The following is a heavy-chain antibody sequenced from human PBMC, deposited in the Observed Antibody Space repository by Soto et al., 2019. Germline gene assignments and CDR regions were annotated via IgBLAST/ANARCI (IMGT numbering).Heavy chain of an antibody. D-gene: IGHD6-6*01. CDR1: GGSVTRSW. V-gene: IGHV5-51*01. J-gene: IGHJ4*02. Sequence: GPALQLSGEGSGGSVTRSWIGSVRQMPGKGLEWMGIIYPGDSDTRYSPSFQGQVTISADKSISTAYLQWSSLKASDTAMYYCARHAYSSSADYWGQGTLVSVSS. CDR3: ARHAYSSSADY. CDR2: IYPGDSDT.